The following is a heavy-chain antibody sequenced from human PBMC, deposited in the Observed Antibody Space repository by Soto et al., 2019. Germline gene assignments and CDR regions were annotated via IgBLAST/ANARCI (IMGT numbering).Heavy chain of an antibody. Sequence: SETLSLTCTVSGGSINSYYWSWIRQPPGKGLEWIGYIYYSGSTNYNPSLKSRVTISVDTSKNQFSLKLSSVTAADTAVYYCASRPHDNWNYDYYYYMDVWGKGTTVTVSS. CDR1: GGSINSYY. CDR2: IYYSGST. J-gene: IGHJ6*03. CDR3: ASRPHDNWNYDYYYYMDV. V-gene: IGHV4-59*01. D-gene: IGHD1-20*01.